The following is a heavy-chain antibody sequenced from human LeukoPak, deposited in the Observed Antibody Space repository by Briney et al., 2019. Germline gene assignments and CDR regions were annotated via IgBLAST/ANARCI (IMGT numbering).Heavy chain of an antibody. V-gene: IGHV4-59*01. Sequence: SETLSLTCTVSGGSISNYYWYWMRQPPGKGLEWVGYTFYSGNAKYNPSLKSRVTISVDTSKNQFSLKLSSVTAADTAVYYCARVSGGYSGYDHDYWGQGTLVTVSS. CDR3: ARVSGGYSGYDHDY. D-gene: IGHD5-12*01. J-gene: IGHJ4*02. CDR2: TFYSGNA. CDR1: GGSISNYY.